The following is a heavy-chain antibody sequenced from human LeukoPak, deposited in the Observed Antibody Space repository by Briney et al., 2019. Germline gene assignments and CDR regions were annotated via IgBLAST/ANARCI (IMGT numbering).Heavy chain of an antibody. D-gene: IGHD3-3*01. CDR2: IYHSGST. V-gene: IGHV4-30-2*01. CDR3: ARGGDFWNY. CDR1: GGSISSGGYS. Sequence: PSETLSLTCAVSGGSISSGGYSWSWIRRPPGKGLEWIGYIYHSGSTYYNPSLKSRVTISVDRSKNQFSLKLSSVTAADTAVYYCARGGDFWNYWGQGTLVTVSS. J-gene: IGHJ4*02.